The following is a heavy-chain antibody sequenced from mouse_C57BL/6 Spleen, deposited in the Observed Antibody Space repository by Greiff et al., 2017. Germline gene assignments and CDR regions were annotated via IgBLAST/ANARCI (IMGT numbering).Heavy chain of an antibody. CDR1: GYTFTSYW. J-gene: IGHJ1*03. D-gene: IGHD1-1*01. CDR3: ARAVVGYFDV. V-gene: IGHV1-52*01. CDR2: IDPSDSET. Sequence: VQLQQPGAELVRPGSSVTLSCKASGYTFTSYWMHWVKQRPIQGLEWIGNIDPSDSETHYNQKFKDKATLTVDKSSSTAYMQLSSLTSEDSAVYYCARAVVGYFDVWGTGTTVTVSS.